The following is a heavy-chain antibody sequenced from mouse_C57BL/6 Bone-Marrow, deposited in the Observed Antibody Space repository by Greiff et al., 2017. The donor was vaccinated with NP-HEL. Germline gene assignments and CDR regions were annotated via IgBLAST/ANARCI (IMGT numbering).Heavy chain of an antibody. CDR1: GYTFTDYN. Sequence: EVQRVESGPELVKPGASVKIPCKASGYTFTDYNMDWVKQSHGKSLEWIGDINPNNGGTIYNQKFKGKATLTVDKSSSTAYMELRSLTSEDTAVYYCARRGYYGSFYYFDYWGQGTTLTVSS. D-gene: IGHD1-1*01. V-gene: IGHV1-18*01. J-gene: IGHJ2*01. CDR3: ARRGYYGSFYYFDY. CDR2: INPNNGGT.